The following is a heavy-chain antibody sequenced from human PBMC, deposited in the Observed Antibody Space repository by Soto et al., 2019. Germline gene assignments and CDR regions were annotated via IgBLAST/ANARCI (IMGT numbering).Heavy chain of an antibody. D-gene: IGHD2-2*02. CDR3: ARAGDDCSTTNCYMIDY. CDR2: INAGNGKT. V-gene: IGHV1-3*01. Sequence: GASVKVSCKASGYTFTTYAMHWVRQAPGQRLEWMGWINAGNGKTKYSQKFQGRVTITRDTSATTVYTELSSLRSEDTAVYYCARAGDDCSTTNCYMIDYWGQGTLVTVSS. J-gene: IGHJ4*02. CDR1: GYTFTTYA.